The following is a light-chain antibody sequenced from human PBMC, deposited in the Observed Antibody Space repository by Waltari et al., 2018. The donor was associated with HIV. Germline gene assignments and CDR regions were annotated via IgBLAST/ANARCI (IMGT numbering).Light chain of an antibody. CDR2: QAS. CDR1: QNVGAF. V-gene: IGKV1-5*03. J-gene: IGKJ1*01. CDR3: HQYASFSGT. Sequence: DIRLPPSPSTLSASAGDRVAITCRAGQNVGAFLACDQQKPGTPPKLLIFQASTLEGGVPSRCSGSVSGSDFTLTINGLQSDDFATYYCHQYASFSGTFGQGTKVEL.